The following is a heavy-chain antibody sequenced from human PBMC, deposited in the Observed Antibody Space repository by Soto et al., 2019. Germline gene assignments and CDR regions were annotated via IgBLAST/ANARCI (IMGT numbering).Heavy chain of an antibody. CDR2: IIPIFGTA. Sequence: SVKVSCKASGGTFSSYAISWVRQAPGQGLEWMGGIIPIFGTANYAQKFQDRVTITADESTSTAYMELSSLRSEDTAVYYCARDVGIAAAAFFDYWGQGTLATVSS. CDR3: ARDVGIAAAAFFDY. D-gene: IGHD6-13*01. J-gene: IGHJ4*02. CDR1: GGTFSSYA. V-gene: IGHV1-69*13.